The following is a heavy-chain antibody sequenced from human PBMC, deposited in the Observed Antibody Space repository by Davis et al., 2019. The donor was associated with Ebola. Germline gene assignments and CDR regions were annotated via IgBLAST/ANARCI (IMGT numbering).Heavy chain of an antibody. Sequence: AASVKVSCKASGYTFTSYYMHWVRQAPGQGLEWMGIINPSGGSTSYAQKFQGRVTMTRDTSTSTVYMELSSLRSEDTAVYYCARVGSSSSSRYYGMDVWGQGTTVTVSS. CDR3: ARVGSSSSSRYYGMDV. D-gene: IGHD6-6*01. J-gene: IGHJ6*02. CDR1: GYTFTSYY. V-gene: IGHV1-46*01. CDR2: INPSGGST.